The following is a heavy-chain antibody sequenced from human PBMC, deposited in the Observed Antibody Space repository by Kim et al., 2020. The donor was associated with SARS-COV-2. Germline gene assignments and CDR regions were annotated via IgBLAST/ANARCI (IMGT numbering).Heavy chain of an antibody. CDR2: IYYSGST. D-gene: IGHD3-10*01. V-gene: IGHV4-39*07. CDR1: GGSISSSSYY. Sequence: SETLSLTCTVSGGSISSSSYYWGWIRQPPGKGLEWIGSIYYSGSTYYNPSLKSRVTISVDTSKNQFSLKLSSVTAADTAVYYCARDRGVRGVLGWFDPWGQGTLVTVSS. J-gene: IGHJ5*02. CDR3: ARDRGVRGVLGWFDP.